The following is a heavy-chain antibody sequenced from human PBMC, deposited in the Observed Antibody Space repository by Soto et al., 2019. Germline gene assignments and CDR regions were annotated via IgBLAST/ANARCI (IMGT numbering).Heavy chain of an antibody. J-gene: IGHJ4*02. Sequence: PSETLSLTCTVSGRSISSYYWSWIRQPPGKELEWIGYIYYSGSTNYNPSLKSRDTISEDTSKNQFSLKLSSVTAADTAVYYCARARLSGYDDSGFDYWGQGTLVTVSS. CDR1: GRSISSYY. V-gene: IGHV4-59*01. CDR3: ARARLSGYDDSGFDY. CDR2: IYYSGST. D-gene: IGHD6-25*01.